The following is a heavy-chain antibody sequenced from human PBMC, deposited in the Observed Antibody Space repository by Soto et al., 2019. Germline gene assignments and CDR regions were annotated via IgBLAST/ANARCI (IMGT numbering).Heavy chain of an antibody. V-gene: IGHV3-30-3*01. D-gene: IGHD6-13*01. Sequence: PGGSLRLSCAASGFTFSSYAMHWVRQAPGKGLEWVAVISYDGSNKYYADSVKGRFTISRDNSKNTLYLQMNSLRAEDTAVYYCARDSSSSWYEVDYYYGMDVWGQGTTVTVSS. CDR1: GFTFSSYA. CDR3: ARDSSSSWYEVDYYYGMDV. J-gene: IGHJ6*02. CDR2: ISYDGSNK.